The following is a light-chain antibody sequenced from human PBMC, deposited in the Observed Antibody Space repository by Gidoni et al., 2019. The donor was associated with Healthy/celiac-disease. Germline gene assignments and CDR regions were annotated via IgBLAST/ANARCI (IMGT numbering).Light chain of an antibody. V-gene: IGLV3-19*01. J-gene: IGLJ2*01. CDR1: SLRSYY. Sequence: SSELTQDPAVSVALGQTVRITCQGDSLRSYYASWYQQKPGQAPVLVIYGKNNRPSGIPDRFSGSSSGNTASLTITGAQAEDEADYYCTSRDSSGNHPNVVFGGGTKLTVL. CDR3: TSRDSSGNHPNVV. CDR2: GKN.